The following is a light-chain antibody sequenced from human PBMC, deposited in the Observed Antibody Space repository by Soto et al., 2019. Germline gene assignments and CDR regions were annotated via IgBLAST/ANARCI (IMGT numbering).Light chain of an antibody. J-gene: IGKJ4*01. Sequence: EIGLAYCRETLSFSPVERATLSCRASQTVRNNYLAWYQQKPGQAPRLLIYGASTRATGIPARFSGSGSGTEFTLTINVLQSEDFAVYSCKLSDNLLLTFPGGTKVDIK. V-gene: IGKV3-15*01. CDR2: GAS. CDR3: KLSDNLLLT. CDR1: QTVRNN.